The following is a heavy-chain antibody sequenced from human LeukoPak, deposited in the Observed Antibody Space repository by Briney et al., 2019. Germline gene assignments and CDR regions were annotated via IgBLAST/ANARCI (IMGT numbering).Heavy chain of an antibody. CDR1: GGSISSGGYY. CDR3: ARSGILGYCSSTSCYDAEYFQH. D-gene: IGHD2-2*01. V-gene: IGHV4-31*03. J-gene: IGHJ1*01. Sequence: PSETLSLTCTVSGGSISSGGYYWSWIRQHPGKGLEWIGYIYYSGSTYYNPSLKSRVTISVDTPKNQFSLKLSSVTAADTAVYYCARSGILGYCSSTSCYDAEYFQHWGQGTLVTVSS. CDR2: IYYSGST.